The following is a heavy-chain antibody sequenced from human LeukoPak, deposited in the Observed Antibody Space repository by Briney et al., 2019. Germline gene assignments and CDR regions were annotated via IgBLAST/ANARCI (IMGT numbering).Heavy chain of an antibody. CDR2: ISWNSGTI. CDR3: AKDMRGVLRYFDSVGMDV. Sequence: HPGRSLRLSCAASGFTFDEYAMHWVRQAPGKGLEWVSGISWNSGTIGYADSVKGRFPISRDNAKNSLYLQMNSLRAEDTALYYCAKDMRGVLRYFDSVGMDVWGQGTTVTVSS. D-gene: IGHD3-9*01. J-gene: IGHJ6*02. V-gene: IGHV3-9*01. CDR1: GFTFDEYA.